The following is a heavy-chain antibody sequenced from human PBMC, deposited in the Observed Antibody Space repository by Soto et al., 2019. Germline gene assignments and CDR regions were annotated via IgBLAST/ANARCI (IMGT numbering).Heavy chain of an antibody. J-gene: IGHJ4*02. Sequence: QVQLQESGPGLVKPSETLSLTCTVSGGSISSYYWSWIRQPPGKGLEWIGYIYYSGSTNYNPSLKSRVTISVDTXKNQFSXXXXXXXXXXXXXXXXXXXXXXXXXXXXXWGQGTLVTVSS. CDR3: XXXXXXXXXXXXX. CDR2: IYYSGST. CDR1: GGSISSYY. V-gene: IGHV4-59*01.